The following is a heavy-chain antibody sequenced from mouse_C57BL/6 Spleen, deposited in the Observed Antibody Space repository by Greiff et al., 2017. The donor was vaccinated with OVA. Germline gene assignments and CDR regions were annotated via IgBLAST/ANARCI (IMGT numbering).Heavy chain of an antibody. D-gene: IGHD1-1*01. J-gene: IGHJ4*01. CDR1: GYTFTSYW. Sequence: VQLQQPGAELVKPGASVKLSCKASGYTFTSYWMHWVKQRPGQGLEWIGMIHPNSGSTNYNEKFKSKATLTVDKSSSTAYMQLSSLTSEDSAVYYCARITTVVAKDYYAMDYWGQGTSVTVSS. CDR2: IHPNSGST. CDR3: ARITTVVAKDYYAMDY. V-gene: IGHV1-64*01.